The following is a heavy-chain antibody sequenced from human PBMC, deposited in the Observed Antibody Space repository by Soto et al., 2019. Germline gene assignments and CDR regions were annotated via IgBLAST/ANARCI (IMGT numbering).Heavy chain of an antibody. V-gene: IGHV4-4*02. Sequence: SETLSLTCAVSSASISSEQRWSWVRQPPGKGLEWIGEIHHSGSTNNNPSLKSRVTMPVDKSKNQFSLNLSSVTAADTAVYYCARSFGWYAIDQWGQGTLVTVSS. CDR3: ARSFGWYAIDQ. CDR1: SASISSEQR. J-gene: IGHJ4*02. CDR2: IHHSGST. D-gene: IGHD6-19*01.